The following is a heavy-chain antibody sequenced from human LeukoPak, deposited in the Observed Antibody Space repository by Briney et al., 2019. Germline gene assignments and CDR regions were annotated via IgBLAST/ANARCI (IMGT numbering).Heavy chain of an antibody. D-gene: IGHD1-26*01. V-gene: IGHV3-33*08. CDR1: GFTFSSYD. CDR3: ARGSGNYYNRLDY. CDR2: IWYDGNNK. J-gene: IGHJ4*02. Sequence: GGSLRLSCAASGFTFSSYDMHWVRQAPGKGLEWVAVIWYDGNNKYYVDSVKGRFTISRDNSKNTLYLQMNSLRAEDTAVYYCARGSGNYYNRLDYWGQGTLVTVSS.